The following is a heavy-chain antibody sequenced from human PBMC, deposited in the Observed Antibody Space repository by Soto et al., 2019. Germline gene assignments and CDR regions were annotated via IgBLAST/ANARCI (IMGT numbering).Heavy chain of an antibody. J-gene: IGHJ3*02. CDR2: IIPIFGTA. Sequence: SVNVSCKASGGPFSSYAISWVRQAPGQGLEWMGGIIPIFGTANYAQKFQGRVTITADESTSTAYMELSSLRSEDTAVYYCASPGPIVVVVAASNDAFDIWGQGTMVTVSS. V-gene: IGHV1-69*13. CDR1: GGPFSSYA. D-gene: IGHD2-15*01. CDR3: ASPGPIVVVVAASNDAFDI.